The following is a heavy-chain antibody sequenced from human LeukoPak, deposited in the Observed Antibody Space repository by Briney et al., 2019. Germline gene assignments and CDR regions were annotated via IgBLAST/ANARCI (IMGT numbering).Heavy chain of an antibody. CDR3: ARGRRYYFDY. J-gene: IGHJ4*02. D-gene: IGHD1-14*01. CDR2: INHSGST. CDR1: GGSFSGYY. V-gene: IGHV4-34*01. Sequence: PSETLSLTCAVYGGSFSGYYWSWIRQPPGKGPEWIGEINHSGSTNYNPSLKSRVTISVDTSKNQFSLKLSSVTAADTAVYYCARGRRYYFDYWGQGTLVTVSS.